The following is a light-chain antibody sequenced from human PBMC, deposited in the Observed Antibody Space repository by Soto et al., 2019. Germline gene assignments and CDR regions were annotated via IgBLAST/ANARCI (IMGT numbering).Light chain of an antibody. Sequence: EIVLTQSPGTLSLSPGERATLSCRASQRISNSYLAWYQQKPGQAPRLLLYDESSRATGIPDRVSGSGSGTDFTLTISRLEPEDFAVYYCQQYARPPFAFGQGTKVDI. V-gene: IGKV3-20*01. CDR3: QQYARPPFA. CDR2: DES. J-gene: IGKJ2*01. CDR1: QRISNSY.